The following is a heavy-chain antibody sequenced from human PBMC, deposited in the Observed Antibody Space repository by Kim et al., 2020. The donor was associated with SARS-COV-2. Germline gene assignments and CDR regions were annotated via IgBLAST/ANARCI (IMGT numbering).Heavy chain of an antibody. Sequence: SETLSLTCTVSGGSISSYYWSWIRQPPGKGLEWIGYIYYSGSTNYNPSLKSRVTISVDTSKNQFSLKLSSVTAADTAVYYCARHRGHCSGGSCYSNYYYGMDVWGQGTTVTVSS. CDR2: IYYSGST. CDR1: GGSISSYY. D-gene: IGHD2-15*01. J-gene: IGHJ6*02. CDR3: ARHRGHCSGGSCYSNYYYGMDV. V-gene: IGHV4-59*08.